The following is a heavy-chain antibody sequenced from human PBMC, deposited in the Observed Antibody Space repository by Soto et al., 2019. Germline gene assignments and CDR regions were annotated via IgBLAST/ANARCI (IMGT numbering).Heavy chain of an antibody. CDR1: GGTFGSYA. Sequence: QVQLVQSGAEVKKPGSSVKVSCKASGGTFGSYAISWVRQAPGQGLEWMGGIIPIPGTANYAQKFQCRVTIAADESKSTAYMELSSLRSEDTAVYYCARSQGSSTSLEIYYYYYYGMDVWGQGTTVTVSS. D-gene: IGHD2-2*01. V-gene: IGHV1-69*01. J-gene: IGHJ6*02. CDR3: ARSQGSSTSLEIYYYYYYGMDV. CDR2: IIPIPGTA.